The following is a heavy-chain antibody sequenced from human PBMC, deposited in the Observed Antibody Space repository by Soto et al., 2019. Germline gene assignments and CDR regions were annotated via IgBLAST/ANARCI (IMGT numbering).Heavy chain of an antibody. Sequence: EVQVVESGGGLVQPGGSLRLSCAVSGLTFSDYYFDWVRQSPGKGLEWVGRSKNKANGYTMEYAASVKGRFTISRDDSKNSVFLQMSSLRTEDTAVYYCVIVGRTSGGHGTTVTVPS. CDR2: SKNKANGYTM. D-gene: IGHD3-3*01. J-gene: IGHJ3*01. CDR1: GLTFSDYY. CDR3: VIVGRTS. V-gene: IGHV3-72*01.